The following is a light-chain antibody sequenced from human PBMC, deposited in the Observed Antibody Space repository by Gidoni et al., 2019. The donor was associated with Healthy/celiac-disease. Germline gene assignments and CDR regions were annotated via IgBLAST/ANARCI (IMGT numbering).Light chain of an antibody. Sequence: SSELTQDPAVSVALGQTVRITCQGDSLRSYYASWYQQKPGQAPVLVIYGKNNRPSGIPDRFSGSSSGNTASLTITWAQAEDEADYYCNSRDSSGNPCVFGGGTKLTVL. V-gene: IGLV3-19*01. CDR3: NSRDSSGNPCV. J-gene: IGLJ3*02. CDR1: SLRSYY. CDR2: GKN.